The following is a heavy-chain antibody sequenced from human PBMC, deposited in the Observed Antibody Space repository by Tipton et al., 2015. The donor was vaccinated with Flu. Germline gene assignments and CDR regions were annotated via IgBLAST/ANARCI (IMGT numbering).Heavy chain of an antibody. CDR3: ARASHYGSTGYSMDY. D-gene: IGHD3-22*01. V-gene: IGHV4-4*07. Sequence: PSLTCSVSGGSISSYYWSWIRQPAGKGLEWIGRIYTSGSSNYNPSLKSRVTMSVDTSKNQFSLKLSSVTAADTAVYYCARASHYGSTGYSMDYWGQGTLVTVSS. CDR1: GGSISSYY. CDR2: IYTSGSS. J-gene: IGHJ4*02.